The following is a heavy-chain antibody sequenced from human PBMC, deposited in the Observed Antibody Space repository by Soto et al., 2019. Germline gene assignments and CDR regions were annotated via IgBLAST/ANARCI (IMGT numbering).Heavy chain of an antibody. CDR2: ISSSSSYT. J-gene: IGHJ4*02. D-gene: IGHD4-17*01. CDR3: ARDSVYYGDYELNDFDY. CDR1: GFTFSDYS. V-gene: IGHV3-11*05. Sequence: QVPLVESGGGLVKPGGSLRLSCAASGFTFSDYSMSWIRQAPGKGLEWVSYISSSSSYTNYADSVKGRFTISRDNAKNSLYLQMNSLRAEDAAVYYCARDSVYYGDYELNDFDYWGQGTLVTVSS.